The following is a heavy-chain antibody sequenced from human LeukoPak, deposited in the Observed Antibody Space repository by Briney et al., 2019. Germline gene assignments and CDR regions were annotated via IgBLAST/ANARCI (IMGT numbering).Heavy chain of an antibody. CDR3: SVEAAPPGAFDP. V-gene: IGHV3-23*01. D-gene: IGHD2-15*01. CDR2: ISGSGGST. CDR1: GFTFSSCA. J-gene: IGHJ5*02. Sequence: GGSLRLSCAASGFTFSSCAMSWVRQAPGTGLEWVSTISGSGGSTNYADSVKGRFTISRDNSKNTLYLQMNSLRAEDTAVYYCSVEAAPPGAFDPGGQGPLVPVPS.